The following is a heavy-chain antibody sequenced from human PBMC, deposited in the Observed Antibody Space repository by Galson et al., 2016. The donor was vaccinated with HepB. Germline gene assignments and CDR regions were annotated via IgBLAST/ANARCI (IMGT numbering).Heavy chain of an antibody. CDR2: IDWDDDK. D-gene: IGHD1-1*01. CDR1: GFSLSTSGMS. Sequence: PALVKPTQTLTLTCTFSGFSLSTSGMSVSWIRQPPGKALEWLARIDWDDDKYYTTTLKTRLTISKDPSKNQVALTMTNMDPINTATYYCARITGMAGSSAMDVWGQGTTVTVSS. V-gene: IGHV2-70*11. J-gene: IGHJ6*02. CDR3: ARITGMAGSSAMDV.